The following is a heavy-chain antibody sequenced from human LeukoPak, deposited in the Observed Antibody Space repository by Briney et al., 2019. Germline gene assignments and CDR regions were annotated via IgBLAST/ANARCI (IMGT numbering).Heavy chain of an antibody. CDR2: FDPTDSYT. J-gene: IGHJ5*02. CDR1: GYSFTSYW. D-gene: IGHD6-13*01. V-gene: IGHV5-10-1*01. CDR3: ARFKGIAAAGTDWFDP. Sequence: GESLKISCKGSGYSFTSYWISWVRQMPGKCLEWMGWFDPTDSYTNYNPSFQGHVTISADKSISTAYLQWSSLKAADTAMYYCARFKGIAAAGTDWFDPWGRGTLVTVSS.